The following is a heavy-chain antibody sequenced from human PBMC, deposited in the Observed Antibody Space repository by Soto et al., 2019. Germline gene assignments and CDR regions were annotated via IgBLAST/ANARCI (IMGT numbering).Heavy chain of an antibody. CDR3: ARAGAATLSDY. Sequence: QVQLQESGPGLVKPSETLSLTCTVSGGSISNYYCSWIRQPPGKGLEWIGYIYYSGSTNYHPALKGRVTISVDTSKNQFALKLSSVTAADTAVYYCARAGAATLSDYWGQGTLVTVSS. J-gene: IGHJ4*02. V-gene: IGHV4-59*01. CDR2: IYYSGST. CDR1: GGSISNYY. D-gene: IGHD2-15*01.